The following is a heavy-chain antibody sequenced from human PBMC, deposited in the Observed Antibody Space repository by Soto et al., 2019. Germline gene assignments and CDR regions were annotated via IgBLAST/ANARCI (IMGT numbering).Heavy chain of an antibody. CDR3: ASESPLGWIDY. Sequence: GGSLRLSCAASGFTFSSYSMNWVRQAPGKGLEWVSSISSSSSYIYYADSVKGRFTISRDNAKNSLYLQMNSLRAEDTAVYYCASESPLGWIDYWGQGTLVTVSS. J-gene: IGHJ4*02. D-gene: IGHD6-19*01. CDR1: GFTFSSYS. V-gene: IGHV3-21*01. CDR2: ISSSSSYI.